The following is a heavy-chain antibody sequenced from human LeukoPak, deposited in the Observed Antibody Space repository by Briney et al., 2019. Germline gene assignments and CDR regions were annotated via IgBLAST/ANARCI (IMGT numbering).Heavy chain of an antibody. Sequence: GGSLRLSCAASGFTFSSYWMSWVRQAPGKGLEWVANIKQDGSEKYYVDSVKGRFTISRDNAKNSLYLQMNSLRAEDTAVYYCVRDLAVGAQGYWGQGTLVTVSS. CDR1: GFTFSSYW. CDR2: IKQDGSEK. CDR3: VRDLAVGAQGY. J-gene: IGHJ4*02. V-gene: IGHV3-7*01. D-gene: IGHD1-26*01.